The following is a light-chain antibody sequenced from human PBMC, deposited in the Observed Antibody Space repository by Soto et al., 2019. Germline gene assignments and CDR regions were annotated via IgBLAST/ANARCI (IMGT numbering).Light chain of an antibody. V-gene: IGKV3-15*01. CDR3: QQYNNWPPPIT. J-gene: IGKJ5*01. Sequence: EIVMTQSPAALSVSPGARATLSCSSSQSVSSNLAWYQQKPGQAPRLLIYGASTRATGIPARFSGSGSGTEFTLTISSLQSEDFAVYYCQQYNNWPPPITFGQGTRL. CDR2: GAS. CDR1: QSVSSN.